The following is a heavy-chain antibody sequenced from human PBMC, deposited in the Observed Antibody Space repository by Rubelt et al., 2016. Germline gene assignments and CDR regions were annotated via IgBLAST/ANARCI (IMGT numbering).Heavy chain of an antibody. Sequence: GGSLRLSCAASGFTFSSYAMSWVRQAPGKGLEWVSAISGSGGSTYYADSVKGRFTISRDNSKNTLYLQMNSLRAEDTAVYYCSRQNWGIVVVAAFDYWGQGTLVTVSP. V-gene: IGHV3-23*01. CDR3: SRQNWGIVVVAAFDY. CDR1: GFTFSSYA. D-gene: IGHD2-15*01. CDR2: ISGSGGST. J-gene: IGHJ4*02.